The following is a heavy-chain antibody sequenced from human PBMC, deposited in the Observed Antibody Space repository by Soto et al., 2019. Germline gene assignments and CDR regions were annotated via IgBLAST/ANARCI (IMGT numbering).Heavy chain of an antibody. D-gene: IGHD2-8*01. J-gene: IGHJ5*02. CDR3: ARMGTNGVEYNWFDP. Sequence: SETLSLTCAVSGYSISSSNWWGWIRQPPGKGLEWIGYIYYSGSTYYNPSLKSRVTMSVDTSKNQFSLKLSSVTAVDTAVYYCARMGTNGVEYNWFDPWGQGTLVTVSS. CDR2: IYYSGST. V-gene: IGHV4-28*01. CDR1: GYSISSSNW.